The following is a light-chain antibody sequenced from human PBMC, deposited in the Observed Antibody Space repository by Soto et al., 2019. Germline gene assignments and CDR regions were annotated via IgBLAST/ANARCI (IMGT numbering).Light chain of an antibody. CDR2: KAS. CDR1: QSISSW. Sequence: DIQMTQSPSTLSASVGDRVTITCRASQSISSWLAWYQQKPGKAPKLLIYKASSLESVVPSRFSGSGSGTEFTLTLSSLQPDDFATYYCQQYNVYWTFGQGTKVEIK. V-gene: IGKV1-5*03. J-gene: IGKJ1*01. CDR3: QQYNVYWT.